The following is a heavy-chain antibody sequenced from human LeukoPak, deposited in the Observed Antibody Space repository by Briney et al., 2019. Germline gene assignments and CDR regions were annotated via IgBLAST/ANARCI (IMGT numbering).Heavy chain of an antibody. CDR2: ISSSSSYI. CDR1: GFTFSSYS. CDR3: ARGSRDGYNPFDY. D-gene: IGHD5-24*01. Sequence: PGGSLRLSCAASGFTFSSYSMNWVRQAPGKGLEWVSSISSSSSYIYYADSVKGRFTISRDNAKNSLYLQMNSLRAEDTAVYYCARGSRDGYNPFDYWGQGTLVTVSS. J-gene: IGHJ4*02. V-gene: IGHV3-21*01.